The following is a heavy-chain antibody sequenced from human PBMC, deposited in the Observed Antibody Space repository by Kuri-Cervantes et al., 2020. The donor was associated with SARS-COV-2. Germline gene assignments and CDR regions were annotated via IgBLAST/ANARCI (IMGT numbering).Heavy chain of an antibody. D-gene: IGHD6-19*01. J-gene: IGHJ4*02. CDR1: GFTFSSYG. Sequence: GGSLRLSCAASGFTFSSYGMHWVRQAPGKGLEWVAFIRYDGSNKYYADSVKGRFTISRDNSKNTLYLQMNGLRAEDTAVYYCAKERSNRVAVSQWGQGTQVTVSS. V-gene: IGHV3-30*02. CDR2: IRYDGSNK. CDR3: AKERSNRVAVSQ.